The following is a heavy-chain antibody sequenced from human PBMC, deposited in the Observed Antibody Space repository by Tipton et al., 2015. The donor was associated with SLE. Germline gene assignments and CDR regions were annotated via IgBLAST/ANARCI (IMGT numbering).Heavy chain of an antibody. CDR3: AKESPDYYYMDV. CDR2: ISYDGSNQ. Sequence: SLRLSCAASGFTFKTYGMHWVRQAPGKGLEWVAIISYDGSNQFYRDSVKGRFTVSRANSKNTLYLQMNSLRAEDTAVYYCAKESPDYYYMDVWGKGTTVTVSS. J-gene: IGHJ6*03. CDR1: GFTFKTYG. V-gene: IGHV3-30*18.